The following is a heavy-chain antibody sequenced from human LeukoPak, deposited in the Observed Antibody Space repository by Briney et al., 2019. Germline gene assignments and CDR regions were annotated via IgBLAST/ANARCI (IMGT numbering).Heavy chain of an antibody. J-gene: IGHJ5*02. CDR1: VGSISVYS. CDR2: FHNSRTT. Sequence: SETLSLTCTVSVGSISVYSWTWIRQPPGQGLEWIGYFHNSRTTSYNPSLTGRVIISVDTAMDQIFLKLNSVTAADTAVSYCATGHLGLSPWGQGTLVTVSS. CDR3: ATGHLGLSP. D-gene: IGHD3-10*01. V-gene: IGHV4-59*01.